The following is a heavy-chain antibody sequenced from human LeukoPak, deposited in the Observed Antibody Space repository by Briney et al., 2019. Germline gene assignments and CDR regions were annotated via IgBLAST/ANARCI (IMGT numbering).Heavy chain of an antibody. J-gene: IGHJ5*02. CDR3: ARASTIDYYDSSGYYPGGVHWFDP. V-gene: IGHV1-46*01. CDR2: INPSGGST. CDR1: GYTFTSYY. D-gene: IGHD3-22*01. Sequence: ASVKVSCKASGYTFTSYYMHWVRQAPGQGLEWMGIINPSGGSTSYAQKFQGRVTMTRDMSTSTVYMELSSLRSEDTAVYYCARASTIDYYDSSGYYPGGVHWFDPWGQGTLVTVSS.